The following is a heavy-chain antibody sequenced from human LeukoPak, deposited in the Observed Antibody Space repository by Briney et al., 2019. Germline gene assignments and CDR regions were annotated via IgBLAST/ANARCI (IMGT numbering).Heavy chain of an antibody. J-gene: IGHJ1*01. V-gene: IGHV3-53*01. CDR3: VREREGSNSEH. CDR2: IYSDGNT. CDR1: GFTVSNNR. D-gene: IGHD1-26*01. Sequence: GGSLRLSCAASGFTVSNNRLSWVRQAPGMGLEWVSTIYSDGNTYYPDSVKGRFTISRDGSRNTLYLQLNSLRTEDTAIYYCVREREGSNSEHWGQGTLVTVSS.